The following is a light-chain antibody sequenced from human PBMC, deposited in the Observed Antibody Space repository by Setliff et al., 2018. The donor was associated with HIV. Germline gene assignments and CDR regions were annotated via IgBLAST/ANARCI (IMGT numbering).Light chain of an antibody. CDR3: QSYDSSNRWV. Sequence: FMLTQPHSVSESPGKTVTISCTCSSGSIASNYVQWYQQRPGSSPTTVIYEDNQRPSGVPDRFSGSIDSSSNSASLTISGLKTEDEADYYCQSYDSSNRWVFGGGTQLTVL. J-gene: IGLJ3*02. V-gene: IGLV6-57*01. CDR1: SGSIASNY. CDR2: EDN.